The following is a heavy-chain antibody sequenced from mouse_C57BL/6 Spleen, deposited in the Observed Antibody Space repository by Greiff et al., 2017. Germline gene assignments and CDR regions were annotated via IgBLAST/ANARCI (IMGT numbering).Heavy chain of an antibody. V-gene: IGHV1-50*01. Sequence: QVQLQQPGAELVKPGASVKLSCKASGYTFTSYWMQWVKQRPGQGLEWIGEIDPSDSYTNYNQKFKGKATLPVDTSSSTAYMQLSSLTSEDSSVYYVACNSNYGGAMDYWGQGTTVTVSS. D-gene: IGHD2-5*01. CDR2: IDPSDSYT. CDR3: ACNSNYGGAMDY. J-gene: IGHJ4*01. CDR1: GYTFTSYW.